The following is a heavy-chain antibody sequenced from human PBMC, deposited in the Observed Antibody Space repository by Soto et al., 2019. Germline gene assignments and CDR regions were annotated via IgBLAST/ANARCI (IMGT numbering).Heavy chain of an antibody. CDR2: ISAYNGNT. CDR3: ARDRFLEWLLYETTKYYGMDV. CDR1: RYTFHSYG. J-gene: IGHJ6*02. D-gene: IGHD3-3*01. Sequence: ASVPVSRQASRYTFHSYGLSWVRPAPGPGLEWMGWISAYNGNTNYAQKLKGRVTMTTDTSTSTAYMELRSLRSDDTAVYYCARDRFLEWLLYETTKYYGMDVWGQGTTVTVSS. V-gene: IGHV1-18*04.